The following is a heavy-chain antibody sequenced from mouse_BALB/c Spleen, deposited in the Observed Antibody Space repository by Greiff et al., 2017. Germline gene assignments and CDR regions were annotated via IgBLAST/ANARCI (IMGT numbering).Heavy chain of an antibody. J-gene: IGHJ3*01. CDR3: TRLITTVEGFAY. V-gene: IGHV1-15*01. Sequence: QVQLKESGAELVRPGASVTLSCKASGYTFTDYEMHWVKQTPVHGLEWIGAIDPETGGTAYNQKFKGKATLTADKSSSTAYMELRSLTSEDSAVYYCTRLITTVEGFAYWGQGTLVTVSA. CDR2: IDPETGGT. D-gene: IGHD1-1*01. CDR1: GYTFTDYE.